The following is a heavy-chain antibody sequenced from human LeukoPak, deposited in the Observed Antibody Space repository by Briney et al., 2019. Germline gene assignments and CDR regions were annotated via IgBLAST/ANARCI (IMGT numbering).Heavy chain of an antibody. CDR1: GYTFTNYY. Sequence: ASVKVSCKASGYTFTNYYMHWVRQAPGQGLEWMGIIRHSGGTIYAQKFQGRVAMTGDTSTSTVYMELSSLRSVDTALYYCAREEEGGTFDYWGQGTLVTVSS. J-gene: IGHJ4*01. V-gene: IGHV1-46*01. D-gene: IGHD3-16*01. CDR3: AREEEGGTFDY. CDR2: IRHSGGT.